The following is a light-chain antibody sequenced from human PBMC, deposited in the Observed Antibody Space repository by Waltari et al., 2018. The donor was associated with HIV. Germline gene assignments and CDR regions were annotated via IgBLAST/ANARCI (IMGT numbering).Light chain of an antibody. CDR1: HRDGGGYKY. V-gene: IGLV2-14*01. CDR3: SSYTSSSSWV. Sequence: QAALTQPAPVSGAPGTSNNNPRPGNHRDGGGYKYVSWYQQHPGKAPKLMIYEVSNRPSGVSNRFSGSKSGNTASLTISGLQAEDEADYYCSSYTSSSSWVFGGGTKLTVL. CDR2: EVS. J-gene: IGLJ3*02.